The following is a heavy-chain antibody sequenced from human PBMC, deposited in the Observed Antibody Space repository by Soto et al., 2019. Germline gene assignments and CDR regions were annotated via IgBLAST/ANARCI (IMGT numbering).Heavy chain of an antibody. CDR1: GYTFSSYG. CDR2: ISVYNGHT. D-gene: IGHD5-12*01. V-gene: IGHV1-18*01. Sequence: ASVKVSCKASGYTFSSYGVSWVRQAPGQGLEFMGWISVYNGHTNYAQKFQGRVTMTTDTSTSTAYMELRSLRSADTAVYFCARCEFGAYVPRLDHWGQGTLVTVSS. J-gene: IGHJ4*02. CDR3: ARCEFGAYVPRLDH.